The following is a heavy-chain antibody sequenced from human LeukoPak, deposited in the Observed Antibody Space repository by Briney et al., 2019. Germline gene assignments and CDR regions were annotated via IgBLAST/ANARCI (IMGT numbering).Heavy chain of an antibody. CDR1: GGTFINYA. V-gene: IGHV1-69*13. J-gene: IGHJ4*02. CDR3: ARGVRNSGSYYVDY. Sequence: SVKVSCKAPGGTFINYAFCWVRQAPGQGLEWMGGIIPIFGTTNYAQKFQGRVTITADESTSTAYMELSSLRSEDTAVYYCARGVRNSGSYYVDYWGQGTLVTVSS. CDR2: IIPIFGTT. D-gene: IGHD1-26*01.